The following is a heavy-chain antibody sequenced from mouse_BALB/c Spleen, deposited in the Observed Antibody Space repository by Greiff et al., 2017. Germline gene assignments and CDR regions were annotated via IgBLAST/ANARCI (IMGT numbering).Heavy chain of an antibody. V-gene: IGHV1-63*02. CDR3: AREGLLFDY. D-gene: IGHD2-3*01. CDR1: GYTFTNYW. CDR2: IYPGGGYT. Sequence: QVQLKESGAELVRPGTSVKISCKASGYTFTNYWLGWVKQRPGHGLEWIGDIYPGGGYTNYNEKFKGKATLTADTSSRTAYMQLSSLTSEDSAVYVCAREGLLFDYWGQGTTLTVSS. J-gene: IGHJ2*01.